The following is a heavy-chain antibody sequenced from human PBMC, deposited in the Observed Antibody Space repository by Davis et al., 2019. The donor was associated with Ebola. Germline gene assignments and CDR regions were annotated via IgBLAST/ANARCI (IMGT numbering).Heavy chain of an antibody. J-gene: IGHJ4*02. V-gene: IGHV4-39*01. CDR1: GGSISSSSHY. Sequence: MPSETLSLTCTVSGGSISSSSHYWGWIRQPPGQGLEWIGNIYYSGSTYYNPSLKSRVAMSVDTSKNQFSLKLSSATAADTAVYYCARPVGVYYHYFDYWGQGTLVTVSS. CDR2: IYYSGST. D-gene: IGHD1-26*01. CDR3: ARPVGVYYHYFDY.